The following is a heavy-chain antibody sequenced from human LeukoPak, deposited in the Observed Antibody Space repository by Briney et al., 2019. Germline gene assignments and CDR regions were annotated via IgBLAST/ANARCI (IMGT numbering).Heavy chain of an antibody. Sequence: GASVKVSCKASGYTFSRYGFSWVRQAPGQGLEWMGWISTYNGKTNYAQKLQGRVTMTTDTSTSTAYMELRRLRSDDTAVYYCARANFLSEDYYDSSGYVGYFDYWGQGTLVTVSS. CDR2: ISTYNGKT. V-gene: IGHV1-18*01. D-gene: IGHD3-22*01. CDR3: ARANFLSEDYYDSSGYVGYFDY. J-gene: IGHJ4*02. CDR1: GYTFSRYG.